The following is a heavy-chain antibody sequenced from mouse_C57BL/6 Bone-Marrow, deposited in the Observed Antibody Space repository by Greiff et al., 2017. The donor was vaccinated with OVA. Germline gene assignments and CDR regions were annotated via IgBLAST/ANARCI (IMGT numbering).Heavy chain of an antibody. J-gene: IGHJ1*03. D-gene: IGHD2-4*01. CDR3: ARYDYDADWYFDV. CDR1: GYTFTSYW. V-gene: IGHV1-61*01. Sequence: QVQLQQPGAELVRPGSSVKLSCKASGYTFTSYWMDWVKQRPGQGLEWIGNIYPSDSETHYNQKFKDKATLTVDKSSSTAYMQLSSLTSEDSAVYYCARYDYDADWYFDVWGTGTTVTVPS. CDR2: IYPSDSET.